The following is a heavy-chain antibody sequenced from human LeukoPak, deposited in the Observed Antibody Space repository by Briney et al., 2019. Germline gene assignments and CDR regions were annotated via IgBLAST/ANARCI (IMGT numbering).Heavy chain of an antibody. V-gene: IGHV3-30*02. Sequence: GGSLRLSCIASELTFSSYGMHWVRQAPGKGLEWVAFIRFDGSNKYYTDSVKGRFTISRDNSENTLYLQMTSLRVEDTAVYYCAKDLGESRYNVKWNTWGQGTLVTVSS. D-gene: IGHD3-16*02. J-gene: IGHJ5*02. CDR2: IRFDGSNK. CDR1: ELTFSSYG. CDR3: AKDLGESRYNVKWNT.